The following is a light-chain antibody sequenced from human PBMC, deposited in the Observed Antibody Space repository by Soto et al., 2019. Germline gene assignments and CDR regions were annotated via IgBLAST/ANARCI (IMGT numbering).Light chain of an antibody. J-gene: IGKJ1*01. V-gene: IGKV1-5*03. CDR2: KAS. CDR1: QSISSW. Sequence: DIQMTQSPSTLSASVGDRVIITCRASQSISSWLAWYQQKPGKAPNLLIYKASSLESGVPSRFRGSGSGTDFTLTISRLEPEDFAVYYCQQYGSSQTFGQGTKV. CDR3: QQYGSSQT.